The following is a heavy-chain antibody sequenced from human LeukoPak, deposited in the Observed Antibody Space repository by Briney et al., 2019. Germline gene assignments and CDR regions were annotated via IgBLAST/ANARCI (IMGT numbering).Heavy chain of an antibody. CDR1: GFTFSRYE. J-gene: IGHJ4*02. D-gene: IGHD3-10*01. CDR2: ISSSGSTI. V-gene: IGHV3-48*03. Sequence: GGSLRLSCAASGFTFSRYEMNWVRQTPGKGLEWVSYISSSGSTIYYADSVKGRFTISRDNAKNSLYLQMNSLRAEDTAVYYCATAGYGSGSYFDYWGQGTLVTVSS. CDR3: ATAGYGSGSYFDY.